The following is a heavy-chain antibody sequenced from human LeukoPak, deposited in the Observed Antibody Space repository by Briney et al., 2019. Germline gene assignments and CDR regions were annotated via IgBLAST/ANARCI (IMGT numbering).Heavy chain of an antibody. CDR1: GFTFSSYA. CDR2: INHNGNVN. J-gene: IGHJ4*02. D-gene: IGHD6-19*01. CDR3: AKDSNGWYQRGSNYSDY. Sequence: PGGSLRLSCAASGFTFSSYAMNWARQAPGKGLEWVASINHNGNVNYYVDSVKGRFTISRDDSKNTLYLQMNSLRAEDTAEYYCAKDSNGWYQRGSNYSDYWGQGTLVTVSS. V-gene: IGHV3-7*03.